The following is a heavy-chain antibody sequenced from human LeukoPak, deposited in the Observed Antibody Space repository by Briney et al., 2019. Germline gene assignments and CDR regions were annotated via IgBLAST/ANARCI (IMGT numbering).Heavy chain of an antibody. CDR1: GFTFDDYA. V-gene: IGHV3-9*01. J-gene: IGHJ3*02. CDR2: ISWNSGSI. CDR3: AKVACSSTSCYRLGDAFDI. Sequence: GGSLRLSCAASGFTFDDYAMHWVRQAPGKGLELVSGISWNSGSIGYADSVKGRFTISRDNAKNSLYLQMNSLRAEDTALYYCAKVACSSTSCYRLGDAFDIWGQGTMVTVSS. D-gene: IGHD2-2*02.